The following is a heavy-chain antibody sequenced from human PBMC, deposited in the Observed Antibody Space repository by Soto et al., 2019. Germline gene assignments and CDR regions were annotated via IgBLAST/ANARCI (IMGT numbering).Heavy chain of an antibody. CDR3: ARPAAWSACNNRGSFDI. CDR2: IYHSGST. J-gene: IGHJ3*02. Sequence: QVQLQESGPGLVKPSGTLSLTCAVSSGSISSSNWWSWVRQPPGKGLEWIGEIYHSGSTNYNPSPRSRGHLSVDKSKYQYPLKLSSVTAADTAVYYCARPAAWSACNNRGSFDIWGQGKMVNVSS. CDR1: SGSISSSNW. D-gene: IGHD3-3*01. V-gene: IGHV4-4*02.